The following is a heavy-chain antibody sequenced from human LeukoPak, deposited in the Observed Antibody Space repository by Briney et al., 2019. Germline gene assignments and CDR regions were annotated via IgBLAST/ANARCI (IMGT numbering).Heavy chain of an antibody. CDR1: GFSLSTTGVG. CDR2: IYWGDDK. J-gene: IGHJ4*02. CDR3: AHRRGGYNWNHGDFDY. V-gene: IGHV2-5*02. Sequence: SGPTLVNPTQALALTCTFSGFSLSTTGVGVGWIRQSPGKALEWLALIYWGDDKRYSPSLKNRLTITKDASKNLVVLTMTNVDPVDTATYYCAHRRGGYNWNHGDFDYWGQGTLVTVSS. D-gene: IGHD1-14*01.